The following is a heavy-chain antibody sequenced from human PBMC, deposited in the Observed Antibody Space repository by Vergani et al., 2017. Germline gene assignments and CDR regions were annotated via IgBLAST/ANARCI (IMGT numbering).Heavy chain of an antibody. J-gene: IGHJ6*03. V-gene: IGHV4-34*01. D-gene: IGHD3-3*01. CDR3: VKEYGDFWSGYYLKPDYYYYYYMDV. CDR2: INHSGST. CDR1: GGSFSGYY. Sequence: QVQLQQWGAGLLKPSETLSLTCAVYGGSFSGYYWSWIRQPPGKGLEWIGEINHSGSTNYNPSLKSRVTISVDTSKNQFSMKLSSVTAADTAVYYFVKEYGDFWSGYYLKPDYYYYYYMDVWGKGTTVTVSS.